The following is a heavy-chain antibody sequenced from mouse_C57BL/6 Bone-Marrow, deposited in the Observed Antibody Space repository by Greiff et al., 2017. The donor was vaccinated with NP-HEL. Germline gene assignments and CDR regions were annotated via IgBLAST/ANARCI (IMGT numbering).Heavy chain of an antibody. Sequence: EVHLVESGGGLVKPGGSLKLSCAASGFTFSDYGMHWVCQAPEKGLEWVAYISSGSSTIYYADTVKGRFTISRDNAKNPLFLQMTSLRSEDTAMYYCARPVYYDYGGFAYWGQGTLVTVSA. CDR2: ISSGSSTI. V-gene: IGHV5-17*01. CDR1: GFTFSDYG. D-gene: IGHD2-4*01. J-gene: IGHJ3*01. CDR3: ARPVYYDYGGFAY.